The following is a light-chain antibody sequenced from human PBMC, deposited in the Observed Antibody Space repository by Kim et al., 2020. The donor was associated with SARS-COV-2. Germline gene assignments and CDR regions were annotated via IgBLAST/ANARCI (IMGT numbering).Light chain of an antibody. J-gene: IGLJ2*01. Sequence: SSELTQDPAVSVALGQTVRITCQGDSLRKYYASWYQQKPGQAPVLVIYGKNNRPSGIPDRFSCSSSGNTASLTITGAQAEDEADYYCNSRDSSGNHLVFGGGTQLTVL. V-gene: IGLV3-19*01. CDR3: NSRDSSGNHLV. CDR2: GKN. CDR1: SLRKYY.